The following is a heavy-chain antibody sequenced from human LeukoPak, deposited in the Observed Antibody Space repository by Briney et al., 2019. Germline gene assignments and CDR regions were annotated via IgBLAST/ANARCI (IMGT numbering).Heavy chain of an antibody. CDR1: GFXFSSYW. V-gene: IGHV3-7*04. D-gene: IGHD3-9*01. CDR2: IKQDGSEK. Sequence: GGSLRLSCAASGFXFSSYWISWVRQAPGKGLEWVAHIKQDGSEKYYVDSVKGRFTISRDNAKNSLYLQMNSLRDEDTAVYYCAREPLTGYYLLFDYWGQGTLVTVSS. CDR3: AREPLTGYYLLFDY. J-gene: IGHJ4*02.